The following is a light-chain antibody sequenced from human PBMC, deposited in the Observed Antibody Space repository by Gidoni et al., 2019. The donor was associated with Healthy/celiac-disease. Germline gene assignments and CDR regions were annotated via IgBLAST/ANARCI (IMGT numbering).Light chain of an antibody. V-gene: IGLV2-8*01. CDR1: SSDVGGYNY. CDR2: EVS. J-gene: IGLJ2*01. Sequence: QSALTQPPSASGSPGQSVTISCTGTSSDVGGYNYVSWYQQHSGKAPKRMIYEVSKRPSGVPDRFSGSKSGNTASLTVSGLQAEDEADYYCSSYAGSNNLVFGGGTKLTVL. CDR3: SSYAGSNNLV.